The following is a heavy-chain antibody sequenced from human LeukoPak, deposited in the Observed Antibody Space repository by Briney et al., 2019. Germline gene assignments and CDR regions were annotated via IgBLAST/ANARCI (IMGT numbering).Heavy chain of an antibody. D-gene: IGHD3-3*01. CDR3: ARDRGGIDFWSAYYHTFDY. CDR2: ISGSSFKI. V-gene: IGHV3-11*04. CDR1: GFTLSDHY. J-gene: IGHJ4*02. Sequence: GGSLRLSCAASGFTLSDHYMSWIRQAPGKGLEWVSVISGSSFKIYYADSVKGRFTISRDNAENSLYLQMNSLRAEDTAVYYCARDRGGIDFWSAYYHTFDYWGQGTLVTVSS.